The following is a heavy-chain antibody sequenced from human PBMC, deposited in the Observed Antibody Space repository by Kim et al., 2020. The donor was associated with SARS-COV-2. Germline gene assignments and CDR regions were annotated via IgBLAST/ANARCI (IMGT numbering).Heavy chain of an antibody. J-gene: IGHJ6*02. D-gene: IGHD6-6*01. CDR1: GGSFSGYY. CDR3: ARGLVGQLLHLYYYYALDA. Sequence: SETLSLTCAVYGGSFSGYYWSWIRQSPGKGLEWIGEINHSGSTSYNSSLKSRVTISADTSKNQFSLKLSAVTAADTGVYFCARGLVGQLLHLYYYYALDAWGQGTTVTVSS. CDR2: INHSGST. V-gene: IGHV4-34*01.